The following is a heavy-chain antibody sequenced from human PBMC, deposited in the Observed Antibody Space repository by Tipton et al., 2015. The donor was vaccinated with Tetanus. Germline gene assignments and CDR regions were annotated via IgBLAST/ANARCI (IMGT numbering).Heavy chain of an antibody. V-gene: IGHV1-69*01. CDR3: ARGRTRDGYNLDAFDI. CDR2: IIPIFGTA. CDR1: GGTFSSYA. J-gene: IGHJ3*02. Sequence: QLVQSGAEVKKPGSSVKVSCKASGGTFSSYAISWVRQAPGQGLEWMGGIIPIFGTANYAQKFQGRVTITADESTSTAYMELSRRRAEDTAVYYCARGRTRDGYNLDAFDIWGQGTMVTVSS. D-gene: IGHD5-24*01.